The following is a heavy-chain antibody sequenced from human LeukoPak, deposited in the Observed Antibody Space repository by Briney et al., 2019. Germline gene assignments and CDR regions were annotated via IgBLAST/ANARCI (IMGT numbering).Heavy chain of an antibody. J-gene: IGHJ5*02. CDR2: IYYSGST. D-gene: IGHD2-15*01. CDR3: ATEVVGATRDGVDP. Sequence: SQTLSLTCTVSGGSISSGDYYWSWIRQPPGKGLEWIWYIYYSGSTYYNPSLKSRVTISVDTSKNQFSLKLSSVTAADTAVYYCATEVVGATRDGVDPWGQGTLVTVSS. V-gene: IGHV4-30-4*08. CDR1: GGSISSGDYY.